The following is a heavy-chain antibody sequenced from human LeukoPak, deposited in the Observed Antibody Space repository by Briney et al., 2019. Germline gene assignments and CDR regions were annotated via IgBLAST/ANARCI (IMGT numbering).Heavy chain of an antibody. CDR3: ARGPPLFDP. J-gene: IGHJ5*02. CDR2: IGTGGSPI. Sequence: PGGSLRLSCAASGFTFSDYTMTWVRQAPGKGLEWVSFIGTGGSPIYYSDSVKGRFTISRDNVQNSLYLQLNNLRVEDTAIYYCARGPPLFDPWGQGTLVSVSS. CDR1: GFTFSDYT. V-gene: IGHV3-48*01.